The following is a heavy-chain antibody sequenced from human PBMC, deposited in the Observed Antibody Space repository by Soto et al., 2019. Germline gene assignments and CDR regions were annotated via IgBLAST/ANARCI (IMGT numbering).Heavy chain of an antibody. D-gene: IGHD5-18*01. Sequence: SETLSLTCTVSGGSISSGGYYWSWIRQHPGKGLEWIGYIYYSGSTYYNPSLKSRVTISVDTSKNQFSLKLSSVTAADTAVYYCAGGGYSVGYYFDYWGQGTLVTVSS. CDR2: IYYSGST. CDR3: AGGGYSVGYYFDY. V-gene: IGHV4-31*03. J-gene: IGHJ4*02. CDR1: GGSISSGGYY.